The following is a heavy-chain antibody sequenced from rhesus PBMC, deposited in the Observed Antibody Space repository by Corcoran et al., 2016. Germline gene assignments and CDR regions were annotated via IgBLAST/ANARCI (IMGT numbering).Heavy chain of an antibody. Sequence: QLQLQESGPGLVKPSETLSLTCAVSGGSISSNSWSWIRQPPGKGLEWLGRISGSGGSTDYNPSLKSRVTISTDTSKNQFSLKLSSVTAADTAVYYCARRSWNKGGLDSWGQGVVVTVSS. CDR1: GGSISSNS. J-gene: IGHJ6*01. D-gene: IGHD1-20*01. V-gene: IGHV4-173*01. CDR3: ARRSWNKGGLDS. CDR2: ISGSGGST.